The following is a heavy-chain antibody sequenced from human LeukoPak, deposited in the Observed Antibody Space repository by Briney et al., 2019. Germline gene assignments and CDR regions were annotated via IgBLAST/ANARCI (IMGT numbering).Heavy chain of an antibody. CDR3: AREMGGYSSSWYAGDNWFDP. V-gene: IGHV4-4*07. J-gene: IGHJ5*02. CDR2: IYTSGST. D-gene: IGHD6-13*01. Sequence: SETLSLTCTVSGGSISSYYWNWIRQPAGKGLEWIGRIYTSGSTNYNPSLKSRVSMSVDTSKNQFSLKLSSVTAADTAVYYCAREMGGYSSSWYAGDNWFDPWGQGTLVTVSS. CDR1: GGSISSYY.